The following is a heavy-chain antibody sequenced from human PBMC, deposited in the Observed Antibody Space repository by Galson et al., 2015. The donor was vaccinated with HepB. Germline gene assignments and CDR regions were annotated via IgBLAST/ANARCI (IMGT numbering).Heavy chain of an antibody. CDR2: INSDGSST. V-gene: IGHV3-74*01. CDR3: AREGDYGSGTPYGMDV. D-gene: IGHD3-10*01. Sequence: LRLSCAASGFTFSSYWMHWVRQAPGKGLVWVSRINSDGSSTSYADSVKGRFTISRDNAKNTLYLQMNSLRAEDTAVYYCAREGDYGSGTPYGMDVWGQGTTVTVSS. J-gene: IGHJ6*02. CDR1: GFTFSSYW.